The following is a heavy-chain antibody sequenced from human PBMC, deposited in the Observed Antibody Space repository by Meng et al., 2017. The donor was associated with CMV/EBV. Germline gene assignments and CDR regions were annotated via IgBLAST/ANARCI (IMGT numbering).Heavy chain of an antibody. CDR2: ISSSSSYI. CDR3: ARDQTVTIGNYYYGMDV. J-gene: IGHJ6*02. V-gene: IGHV3-21*01. D-gene: IGHD4-11*01. Sequence: GGSLRLSCAASGFTFSSYSMNWVRHAPGKGLEWVSSISSSSSYIYYADSVKGRFTISRDNAKNSLYLQMNSLRAEDTAVYYCARDQTVTIGNYYYGMDVWGQGTTVTVSS. CDR1: GFTFSSYS.